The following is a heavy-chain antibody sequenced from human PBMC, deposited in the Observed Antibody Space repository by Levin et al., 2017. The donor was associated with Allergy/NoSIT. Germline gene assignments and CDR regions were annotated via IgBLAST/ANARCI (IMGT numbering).Heavy chain of an antibody. CDR2: ISFDGSNK. D-gene: IGHD3-10*01. CDR1: GFTFSSYP. Sequence: QTGGSLRLSCAASGFTFSSYPMHWVRQAPGKGLQSVAVISFDGSNKYYGDAVKGRFTISRDDSKRTLYLQMNSLRREDTAVYYCARELGSADDYWGQGTLVTVSS. V-gene: IGHV3-30-3*01. J-gene: IGHJ4*02. CDR3: ARELGSADDY.